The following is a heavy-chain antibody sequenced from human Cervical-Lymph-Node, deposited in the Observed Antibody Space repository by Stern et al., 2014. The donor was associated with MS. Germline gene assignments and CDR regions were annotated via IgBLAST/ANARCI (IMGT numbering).Heavy chain of an antibody. V-gene: IGHV3-74*03. CDR1: GFNFRDYW. Sequence: EMQLVESGGGLVQPGGSLRLSCAASGFNFRDYWMHWVRQAPGKGLVWVSRIDYDGSSTKYADSVKGRFTVSRDNAKNTLYLQVKSLRGEDTAVYYCAREINLFQRGALDIWGQGTMVTVSS. CDR3: AREINLFQRGALDI. CDR2: IDYDGSST. J-gene: IGHJ3*02. D-gene: IGHD6-25*01.